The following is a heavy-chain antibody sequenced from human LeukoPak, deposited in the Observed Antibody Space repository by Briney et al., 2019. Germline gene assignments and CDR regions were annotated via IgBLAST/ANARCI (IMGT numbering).Heavy chain of an antibody. J-gene: IGHJ6*03. D-gene: IGHD5-12*01. V-gene: IGHV1-69*13. CDR2: IIPIFGTA. CDR3: ARGYSGISRYYYYYMDV. Sequence: SVKVSCKASGGTFSSYAISWVRQAPGQGLEWMGGIIPIFGTANYAQKFQGRVTITADESTSTAYMELSSLRSEDTAVYYCARGYSGISRYYYYYMDVWGKGTTVTVSS. CDR1: GGTFSSYA.